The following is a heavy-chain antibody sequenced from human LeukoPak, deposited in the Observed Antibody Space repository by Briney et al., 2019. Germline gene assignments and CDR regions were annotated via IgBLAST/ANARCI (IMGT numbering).Heavy chain of an antibody. D-gene: IGHD3-10*01. CDR2: ISSSSSTI. V-gene: IGHV3-48*01. CDR1: GFTFSSYS. J-gene: IGHJ4*02. Sequence: GGSLRLSCAASGFTFSSYSMNWVRQAPGKGLEWISYISSSSSTIYYADSVKGRFTISRDNAKNSLSLQMNSLRAEDTAVYCCARDERWFGELSYFGYWGQGTLVTVSS. CDR3: ARDERWFGELSYFGY.